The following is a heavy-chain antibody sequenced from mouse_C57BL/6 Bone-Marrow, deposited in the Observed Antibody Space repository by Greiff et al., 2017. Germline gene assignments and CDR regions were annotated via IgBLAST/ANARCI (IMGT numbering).Heavy chain of an antibody. Sequence: EVQLQESGPELVKPGASVKMSCKASGYTFTDYNMHWVKQSHGKSLEWIGYINPNNGGTSYNQKFKGKATLTVNKSSSTAYMELRSLTSQDSAVXYCAREVITTVEGDYWGQGTTLTVSS. CDR3: AREVITTVEGDY. CDR2: INPNNGGT. J-gene: IGHJ2*01. CDR1: GYTFTDYN. V-gene: IGHV1-22*01. D-gene: IGHD1-1*01.